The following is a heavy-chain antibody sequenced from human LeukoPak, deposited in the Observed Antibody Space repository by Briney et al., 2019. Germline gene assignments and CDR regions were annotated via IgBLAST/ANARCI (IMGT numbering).Heavy chain of an antibody. D-gene: IGHD5-18*01. CDR2: IYYNGGT. CDR3: ARAGGVDTAMDANFDY. CDR1: GGSISSYY. Sequence: SETLFLTCTVSGGSISSYYWSWIRQPPGKGLEWVGYIYYNGGTNYNPSLRSRVTISVDTSKNHFSLRLSSVTAADTAMYYCARAGGVDTAMDANFDYWGQGTLVTVSS. V-gene: IGHV4-59*01. J-gene: IGHJ4*02.